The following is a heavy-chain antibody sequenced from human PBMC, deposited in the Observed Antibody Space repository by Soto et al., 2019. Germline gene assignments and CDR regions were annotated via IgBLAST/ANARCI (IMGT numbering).Heavy chain of an antibody. J-gene: IGHJ4*02. Sequence: PSETLSLTCTVSGGSVSSGSYYWSWIRQPPGKGLEWIGYIYYSGSTNYNPSLKSRVTISVDTSKNQFSLKLSSVTAADTAVYYCARDLYSSGWYQGPFFDYWGQGTLVTVSS. D-gene: IGHD6-19*01. V-gene: IGHV4-61*01. CDR3: ARDLYSSGWYQGPFFDY. CDR1: GGSVSSGSYY. CDR2: IYYSGST.